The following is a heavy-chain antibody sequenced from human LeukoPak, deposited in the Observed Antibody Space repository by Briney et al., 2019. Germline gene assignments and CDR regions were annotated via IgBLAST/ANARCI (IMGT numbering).Heavy chain of an antibody. V-gene: IGHV3-30*02. CDR2: IRYDGSNK. Sequence: GGSLRLSYAASGFTFSSYGMHWVRQAPGKGLEWVAFIRYDGSNKYYADSVKGRFTISRDNSKNTLYLQMNSLRAEDTAVYYCAKDHLYYFDYWGQGTLVTVSS. CDR3: AKDHLYYFDY. J-gene: IGHJ4*02. CDR1: GFTFSSYG.